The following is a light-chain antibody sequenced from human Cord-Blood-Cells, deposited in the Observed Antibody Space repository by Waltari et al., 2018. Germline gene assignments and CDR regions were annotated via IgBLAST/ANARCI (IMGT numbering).Light chain of an antibody. Sequence: DIQMTQSPFTLSASVGERVTITGRASQSISSWLAWYQQQPGTAPKLLIYDASSLESGVPSRFSGSGSGTEFTLTISSLQPDDFATYYCQQYNSYSYTFGQGTKLEIK. V-gene: IGKV1-5*01. J-gene: IGKJ2*01. CDR1: QSISSW. CDR2: DAS. CDR3: QQYNSYSYT.